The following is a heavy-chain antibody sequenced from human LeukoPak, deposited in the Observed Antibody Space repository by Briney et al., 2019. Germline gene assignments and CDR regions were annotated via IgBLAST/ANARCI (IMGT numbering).Heavy chain of an antibody. D-gene: IGHD6-6*01. J-gene: IGHJ4*02. Sequence: GRSLRLSCAASGFTFDDYATHWVRQAPGKGLEWVSGISWNSGSIGYADSVKGRFTISRDNAKNSLYLQMNSLRAEDTALYYCAKARSSSSSEAYFDYWGQGTLVTVSS. CDR1: GFTFDDYA. CDR3: AKARSSSSSEAYFDY. V-gene: IGHV3-9*01. CDR2: ISWNSGSI.